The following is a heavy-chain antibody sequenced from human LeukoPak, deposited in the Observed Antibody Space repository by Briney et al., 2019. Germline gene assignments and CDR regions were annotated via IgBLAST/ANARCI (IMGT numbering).Heavy chain of an antibody. J-gene: IGHJ4*02. CDR3: ARIAVAGVVGY. Sequence: GGSLRLSCAASGFAFSSYAMHWVRQAPGKGLEWVAVISYDGSNKYYADSVKGRFTISRDNSKNTLYLQMNSLRAEDTAVYYCARIAVAGVVGYWGQETLVTVSS. CDR1: GFAFSSYA. CDR2: ISYDGSNK. V-gene: IGHV3-30-3*01. D-gene: IGHD6-19*01.